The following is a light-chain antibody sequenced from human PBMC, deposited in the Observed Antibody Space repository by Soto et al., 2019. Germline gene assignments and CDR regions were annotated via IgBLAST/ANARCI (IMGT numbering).Light chain of an antibody. Sequence: EIVLTPSPATLSLSPGERSTLSCRASQSVSSYLAWYQQKPGQAPRILIYDASNRATGIPARFSGSGSGTDFTLTISSLEPEDFAVYYCQQRSNWPPITFGQGTRLEIK. CDR2: DAS. CDR1: QSVSSY. J-gene: IGKJ5*01. CDR3: QQRSNWPPIT. V-gene: IGKV3-11*01.